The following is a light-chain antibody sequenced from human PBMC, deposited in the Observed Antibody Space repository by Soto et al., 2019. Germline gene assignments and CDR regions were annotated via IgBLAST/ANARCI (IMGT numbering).Light chain of an antibody. CDR2: DVN. CDR3: AYYPGTSTLV. Sequence: QSALTQPASVSGSPGQSITISCTGTISDIGGYNFISWYQHHPGKAPKLVIYDVNNRPSGISYRFSGSKSGNTASLTISGLPAEDEADYYCAYYPGTSTLVFGGGTMVTVL. J-gene: IGLJ2*01. CDR1: ISDIGGYNF. V-gene: IGLV2-14*01.